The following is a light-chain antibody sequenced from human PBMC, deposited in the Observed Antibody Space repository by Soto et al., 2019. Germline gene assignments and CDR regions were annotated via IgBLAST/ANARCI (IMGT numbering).Light chain of an antibody. CDR2: EVN. Sequence: QSVLTQPACVSGSLGQSITISCTGTSTDIGRYNFVSWYQQHPDEAPKLTIYEVNKRPSGVSNRFSGSKSGNTASLTISGLQTDDEADYYCCSYVGRSSWVFGGGTKLTVL. V-gene: IGLV2-23*02. CDR3: CSYVGRSSWV. J-gene: IGLJ3*02. CDR1: STDIGRYNF.